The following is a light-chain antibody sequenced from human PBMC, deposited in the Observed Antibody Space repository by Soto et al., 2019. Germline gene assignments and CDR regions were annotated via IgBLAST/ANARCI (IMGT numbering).Light chain of an antibody. J-gene: IGLJ1*01. CDR3: WSSAGSSTSLHV. CDR2: EVS. CDR1: NSDVGSYYL. V-gene: IGLV2-23*02. Sequence: QSVLTQPASGSGSPGRSITISCTGTNSDVGSYYLVSWYQQHPGKAPKLMIYEVSKRPSGVSNRFSGSKSGNTASLTISGLQAEDEADYYCWSSAGSSTSLHVFGTGTKVTVL.